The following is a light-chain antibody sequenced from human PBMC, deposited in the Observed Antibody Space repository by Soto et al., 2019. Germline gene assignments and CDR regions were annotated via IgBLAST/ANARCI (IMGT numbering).Light chain of an antibody. CDR3: QQYNNWPQT. CDR2: AAS. J-gene: IGKJ1*01. V-gene: IGKV1-8*01. CDR1: QGISSY. Sequence: AIRMTPSPSSLSASTVDRVTITCRASQGISSYLAWYQQKPGKAPKLLIYAASTRATGIPARFSGSGSGTEFTLTISSLQSEDFAVYYCQQYNNWPQTFGQGTKVDIK.